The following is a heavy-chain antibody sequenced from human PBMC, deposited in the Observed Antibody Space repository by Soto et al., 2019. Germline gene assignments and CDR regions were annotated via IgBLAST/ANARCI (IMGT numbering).Heavy chain of an antibody. V-gene: IGHV3-13*01. CDR1: GFSFSSYD. Sequence: EVQLVESGGGLVQTGGSLRLSCEGSGFSFSSYDMHWVRQAAGKRLEWVAAIGADGDTYYSDSVKGRLTISRENTKNSVYLQMNSMRTGDTGVYHCAKARLYYYYGMDVWGQGTMVNVSS. CDR2: IGADGDT. CDR3: AKARLYYYYGMDV. J-gene: IGHJ6*02.